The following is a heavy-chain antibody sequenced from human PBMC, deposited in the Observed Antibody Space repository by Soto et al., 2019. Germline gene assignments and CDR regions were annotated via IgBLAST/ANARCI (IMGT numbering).Heavy chain of an antibody. CDR2: ISSSSSTI. V-gene: IGHV3-48*01. J-gene: IGHJ4*02. Sequence: EVQLVESGGGLVQPGGSLRLSCAASGFTFSSYSMNWVRQAPGKGLEWVSYISSSSSTIYYADSVKGRFTISRDNAKNSLYLQMNSLRAEDTAVYYCARGAEAGRMMVYFDYWGQGTLVTVSS. CDR3: ARGAEAGRMMVYFDY. CDR1: GFTFSSYS. D-gene: IGHD6-19*01.